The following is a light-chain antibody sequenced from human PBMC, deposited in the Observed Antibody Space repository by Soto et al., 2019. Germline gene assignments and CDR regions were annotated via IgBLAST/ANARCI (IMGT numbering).Light chain of an antibody. CDR2: KAS. Sequence: DIQMTQSPSTLSASVGDRVTITCRASQSISNWLARYQQRPGKAPKLVIYKASSFDGGITSRYSGSGAGTEFTLTISSLRPNDCATYYFQQYNTYARPFGQGTKEDIK. J-gene: IGKJ1*01. CDR3: QQYNTYARP. V-gene: IGKV1-5*03. CDR1: QSISNW.